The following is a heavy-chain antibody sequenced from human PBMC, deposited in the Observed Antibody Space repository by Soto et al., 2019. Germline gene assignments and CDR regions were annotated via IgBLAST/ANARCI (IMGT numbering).Heavy chain of an antibody. V-gene: IGHV1-3*01. CDR3: ARGHLAVVPVASWYYYMDV. J-gene: IGHJ6*03. D-gene: IGHD2-2*01. Sequence: QVQLVQSGAEVEKPGASVKVSCKASGYSFSNYAVHWVRQAPGQRLEWMGWVNAGNGNTRYSQNFQGRVTSTRDTSALTAYLELSSLRSEDTAVYYCARGHLAVVPVASWYYYMDVWGKGTTVTVSS. CDR1: GYSFSNYA. CDR2: VNAGNGNT.